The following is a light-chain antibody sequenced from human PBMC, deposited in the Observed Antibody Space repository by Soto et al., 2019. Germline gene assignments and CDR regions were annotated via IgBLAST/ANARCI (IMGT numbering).Light chain of an antibody. V-gene: IGKV1-12*01. J-gene: IGKJ1*01. CDR2: AAS. Sequence: DIQMTPSPSTLSASVGARVTITCRASQSISSWLAWYQQKPGKAPTLLIYAASSLQSGVPSRFSGSGSGTDFTLTIIGLQPEDIATYYCQQTNSFPRTFGQGTKVDIK. CDR3: QQTNSFPRT. CDR1: QSISSW.